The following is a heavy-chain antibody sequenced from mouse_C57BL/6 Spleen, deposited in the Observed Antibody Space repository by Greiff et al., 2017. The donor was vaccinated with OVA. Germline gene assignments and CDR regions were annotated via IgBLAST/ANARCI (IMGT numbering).Heavy chain of an antibody. CDR1: GYTFTDYN. CDR3: ARPIYYYGSAWFAY. D-gene: IGHD1-1*01. J-gene: IGHJ3*01. CDR2: INPNNGGT. V-gene: IGHV1-22*01. Sequence: EVQLQQSGPELVKPGASVKMSRKASGYTFTDYNMHWVKQSHGKSLEWIGYINPNNGGTSYNQKFKGKATLTVNKSSSTAYMELRSLTSEDSAVYYCARPIYYYGSAWFAYWGQGTLVTVSA.